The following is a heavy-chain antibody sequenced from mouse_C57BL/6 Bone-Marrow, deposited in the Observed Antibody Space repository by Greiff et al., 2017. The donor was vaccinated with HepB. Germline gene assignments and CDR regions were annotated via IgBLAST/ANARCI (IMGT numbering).Heavy chain of an antibody. CDR2: IDPENGDT. D-gene: IGHD2-4*01. V-gene: IGHV14-4*01. Sequence: EVKLLESGAELVRPGASVKLSCTASGFNIKDDYMHWVKQRPEQGLEWIGWIDPENGDTEYASKFQGKATITADTSSNTAYLQLSSLTSEDTAVYYCTTGLIYYDYDDWFAYWGQGTLVTVSA. J-gene: IGHJ3*01. CDR3: TTGLIYYDYDDWFAY. CDR1: GFNIKDDY.